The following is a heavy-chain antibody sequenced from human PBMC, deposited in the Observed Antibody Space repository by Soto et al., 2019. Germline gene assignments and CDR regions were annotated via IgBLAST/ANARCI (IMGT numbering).Heavy chain of an antibody. CDR2: IYYSGST. V-gene: IGHV4-59*01. D-gene: IGHD2-8*01. CDR3: ARDIMGTNYYYYGMDV. Sequence: QVQLQESGPGLVKPSETLSLTCTVSGGSISSYYWSWIRQPPGKGLEWIGYIYYSGSTNYNPSLNSRVTTSVDTSKNQFSLKLSSVTAADTAVYYCARDIMGTNYYYYGMDVWGQGTTVTVSS. CDR1: GGSISSYY. J-gene: IGHJ6*02.